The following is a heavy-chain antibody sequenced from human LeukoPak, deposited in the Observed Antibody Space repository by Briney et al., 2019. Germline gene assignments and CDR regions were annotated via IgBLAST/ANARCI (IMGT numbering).Heavy chain of an antibody. CDR3: VKESGFMVAPNSAFDI. D-gene: IGHD4/OR15-4a*01. CDR1: GFTFNSYP. CDR2: ISRNGGST. V-gene: IGHV3-64D*06. Sequence: GGSLRLSCSASGFTFNSYPVHWVRQAPGKGLEYVSGISRNGGSTYYADSVKGRFTISRDNSRNTLYLQMSSLRAEDTAVYYCVKESGFMVAPNSAFDIWGQGTMVTVSS. J-gene: IGHJ3*02.